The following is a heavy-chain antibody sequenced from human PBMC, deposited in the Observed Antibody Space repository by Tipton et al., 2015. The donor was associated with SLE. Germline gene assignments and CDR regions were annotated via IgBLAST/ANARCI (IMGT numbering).Heavy chain of an antibody. CDR3: ARANWN. CDR1: GYSISSCYY. Sequence: TLSLTCAVSGYSISSCYYWSWIRQPPGKGLEWIGYIYYSGSTNYNPSLKSRVTISVDTSKNQFSLKLSSVTAADTAVYYCARANWNWGQGTLVTGSS. CDR2: IYYSGST. D-gene: IGHD1-20*01. J-gene: IGHJ4*02. V-gene: IGHV4-61*01.